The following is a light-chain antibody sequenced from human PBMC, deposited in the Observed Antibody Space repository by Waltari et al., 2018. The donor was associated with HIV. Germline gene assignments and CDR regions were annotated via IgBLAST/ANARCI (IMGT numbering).Light chain of an antibody. CDR3: QQYYRTPVT. V-gene: IGKV4-1*01. CDR2: WAS. J-gene: IGKJ3*01. CDR1: QSVLYSSNNKNY. Sequence: DIVMTQSPDFLAVSLDERATINCKSSQSVLYSSNNKNYLAWYQQKPGQPPKLLIYWASTRESGVPDRFSGSGSGTDFTLTISSLQAEDVAIYYCQQYYRTPVTFGPGTKVDIK.